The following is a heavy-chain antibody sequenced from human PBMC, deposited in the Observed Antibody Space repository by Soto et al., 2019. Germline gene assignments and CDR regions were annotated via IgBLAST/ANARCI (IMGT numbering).Heavy chain of an antibody. CDR3: GRLEGLATISYYFDY. Sequence: QLQLQESGPGLVKPSETLSLTCTVSGGSVSSSSSYWGWVGQPPGKRLEWIGRVFYSGSNYYNRSLESRLTISVDTSKNQFTLMLMSLPAADRAVYYCGRLEGLATISYYFDYWGQGALVTVSS. D-gene: IGHD6-19*01. V-gene: IGHV4-39*01. J-gene: IGHJ4*02. CDR1: GGSVSSSSSY. CDR2: VFYSGSN.